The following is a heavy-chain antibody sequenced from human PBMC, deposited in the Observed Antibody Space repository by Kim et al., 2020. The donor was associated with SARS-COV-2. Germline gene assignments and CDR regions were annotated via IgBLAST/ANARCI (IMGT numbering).Heavy chain of an antibody. Sequence: SETLSLTCTVSGGSISSYYWSWIRQPPGKGLEWIGYIYYSGSTNYNPSLKSRVTISVDTSKNQFSLKLSSVTAADTAVYYCARDTYYYDSSGYYTNWFDPWGQGTLVTVSS. V-gene: IGHV4-59*01. CDR2: IYYSGST. D-gene: IGHD3-22*01. J-gene: IGHJ5*02. CDR3: ARDTYYYDSSGYYTNWFDP. CDR1: GGSISSYY.